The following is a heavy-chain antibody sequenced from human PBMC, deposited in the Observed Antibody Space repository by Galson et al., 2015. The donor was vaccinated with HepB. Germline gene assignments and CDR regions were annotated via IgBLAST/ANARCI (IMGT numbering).Heavy chain of an antibody. CDR2: IKSKTDGGTT. J-gene: IGHJ4*02. CDR1: GFTFSNAW. D-gene: IGHD6-19*01. V-gene: IGHV3-15*01. Sequence: SLRLSCAASGFTFSNAWMSWVRQAPGKGLEWVGRIKSKTDGGTTDYAAPVKGRFTISRDDSKNTLYLQMNSLKTEDTAVYYCTTDQVAVAGTIPMHYWGQGTLVTVSS. CDR3: TTDQVAVAGTIPMHY.